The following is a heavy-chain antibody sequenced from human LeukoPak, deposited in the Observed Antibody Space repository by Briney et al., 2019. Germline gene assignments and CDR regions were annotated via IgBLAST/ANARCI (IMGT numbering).Heavy chain of an antibody. CDR1: GFTLSSYW. CDR2: IKYDGSGK. Sequence: GESLRLSCAASGFTLSSYWMSWVRQAPGKGLEWVANIKYDGSGKYYADSVKDRFTISRDDAKNSLYLEMNRLRVEDTAVYYCARDLFSGSYQEDFWGQGTLVTVSS. V-gene: IGHV3-7*01. D-gene: IGHD1-26*01. CDR3: ARDLFSGSYQEDF. J-gene: IGHJ4*02.